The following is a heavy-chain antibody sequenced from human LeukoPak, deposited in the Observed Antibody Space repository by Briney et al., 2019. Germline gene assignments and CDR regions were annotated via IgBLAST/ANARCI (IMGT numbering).Heavy chain of an antibody. Sequence: GASVKVSCKASGYTFTSYSMEWVRQAPGQGLEWMGIINPSGDSTSYTQKLQGRLTMTRDTSTNTVYMELSSLRSDDTAVYYCARGPRRSSSSWYRYDYWGQGTLVTVSS. CDR1: GYTFTSYS. CDR3: ARGPRRSSSSWYRYDY. V-gene: IGHV1-46*01. CDR2: INPSGDST. D-gene: IGHD6-13*01. J-gene: IGHJ4*02.